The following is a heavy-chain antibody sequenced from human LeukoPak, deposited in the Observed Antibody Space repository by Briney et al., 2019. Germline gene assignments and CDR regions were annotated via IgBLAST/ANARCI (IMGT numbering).Heavy chain of an antibody. CDR2: ICSNGGST. CDR3: VKGPAAMPPYYYGMDV. D-gene: IGHD2-2*01. V-gene: IGHV3-64D*06. J-gene: IGHJ6*04. CDR1: GFTFSSYA. Sequence: PGGSLRLSCSASGFTFSSYAMHWVRQAPGKGLEYVSAICSNGGSTYYADSVKGRFTISRDNSKNTLYLQMSSLRAEDTAVYYCVKGPAAMPPYYYGMDVWGKGTTVTVSS.